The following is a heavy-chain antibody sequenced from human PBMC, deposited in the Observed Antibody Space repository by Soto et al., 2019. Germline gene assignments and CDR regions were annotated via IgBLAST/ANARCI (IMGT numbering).Heavy chain of an antibody. CDR2: IYYSGST. D-gene: IGHD2-2*01. V-gene: IGHV4-59*12. CDR3: ARHQLGYCSSTSCYAEGWFDP. Sequence: SETLSLTCTVSGGSISSYYWSWIRQPPGKGLEWIGYIYYSGSTNYNPSLKSRVTISVDTSKNQFSLKLSSVTAADTAVYYCARHQLGYCSSTSCYAEGWFDPWGQGTLVTVSS. J-gene: IGHJ5*02. CDR1: GGSISSYY.